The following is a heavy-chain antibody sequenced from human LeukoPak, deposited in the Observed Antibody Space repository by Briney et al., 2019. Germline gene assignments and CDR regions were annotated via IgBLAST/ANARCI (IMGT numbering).Heavy chain of an antibody. CDR3: ARETAAEDAFDI. D-gene: IGHD6-13*01. CDR1: GFTVSSNY. J-gene: IGHJ3*02. V-gene: IGHV3-53*01. CDR2: IYSGGST. Sequence: PGGSLRLSCAASGFTVSSNYMSWVRQAPGKGLEWVSVIYSGGSTYYADSVKGRFTISRDNSKNTLYLQMNSLSAEDTAVYYCARETAAEDAFDIWGQGTMVTVSS.